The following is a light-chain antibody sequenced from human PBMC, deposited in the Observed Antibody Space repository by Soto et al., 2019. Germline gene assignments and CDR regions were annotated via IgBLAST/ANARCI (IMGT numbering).Light chain of an antibody. Sequence: EIVLTQSPSTLSLSPGERAALSGMASQSVSSYLAWYQQKPGLAPRLLIYDASSRATGIPDRFSGSGSGTDFTLTISRLEPEDFAVYYCQQYGSSPRTFGQGTKVDI. CDR3: QQYGSSPRT. CDR2: DAS. V-gene: IGKV3D-20*01. CDR1: QSVSSY. J-gene: IGKJ1*01.